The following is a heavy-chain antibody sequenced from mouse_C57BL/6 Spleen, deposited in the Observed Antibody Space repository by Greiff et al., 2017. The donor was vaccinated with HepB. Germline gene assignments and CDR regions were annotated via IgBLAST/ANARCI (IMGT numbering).Heavy chain of an antibody. CDR2: IYPGDGDT. CDR3: ARSTTVVATRVYFDY. J-gene: IGHJ2*01. CDR1: GYAFSSYW. Sequence: LVESGAELVKPGASVKISCKASGYAFSSYWMNWVKQRPGKGLEWIGQIYPGDGDTNYNGKFKGKATLTADKSSSTAYMQLSSLTSEDSAVYFCARSTTVVATRVYFDYWGQGTTLTVSS. V-gene: IGHV1-80*01. D-gene: IGHD1-1*01.